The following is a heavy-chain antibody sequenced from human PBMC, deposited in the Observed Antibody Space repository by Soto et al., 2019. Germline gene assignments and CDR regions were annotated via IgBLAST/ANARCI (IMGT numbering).Heavy chain of an antibody. Sequence: PGGSLRLSCAASGFTFSSYWMHWVRQAPGKGLVWVSRINSDGRSTSYADSVKGRFTISRDNAKNTLYLQMNSLRAEDTAVYYCARAPGGDYGMDVWGQGTTVTV. CDR2: INSDGRST. J-gene: IGHJ6*02. CDR3: ARAPGGDYGMDV. CDR1: GFTFSSYW. V-gene: IGHV3-74*01. D-gene: IGHD2-21*01.